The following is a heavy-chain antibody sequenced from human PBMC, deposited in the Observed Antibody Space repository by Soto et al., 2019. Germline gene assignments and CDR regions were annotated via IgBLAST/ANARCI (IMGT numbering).Heavy chain of an antibody. V-gene: IGHV4-59*08. Sequence: SETLSLTCTVSGGSISTYYWSWIRQPPGKGLEWIGDIYDSGSTNYNPSLKSRVTISVDTSKNQFSLKLSSVTAADTAIYYCARFPDCGSSESPWGQGTLVTVSS. D-gene: IGHD2-21*02. CDR3: ARFPDCGSSESP. CDR2: IYDSGST. J-gene: IGHJ4*02. CDR1: GGSISTYY.